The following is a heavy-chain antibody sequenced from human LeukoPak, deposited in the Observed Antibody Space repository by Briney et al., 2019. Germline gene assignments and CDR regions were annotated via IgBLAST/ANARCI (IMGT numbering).Heavy chain of an antibody. V-gene: IGHV3-7*01. CDR2: IKQDGSEK. D-gene: IGHD5-24*01. CDR3: ARETRDGYSSGYFDY. CDR1: GFTFSSYW. Sequence: QSGGSLRLSCAASGFTFSSYWMSWVRQAPGKGLEWVANIKQDGSEKYYVDSVKGRFTISRDNAKNSLYLQMNSMRVEDTALYYCARETRDGYSSGYFDYWGQGTLATVSS. J-gene: IGHJ4*02.